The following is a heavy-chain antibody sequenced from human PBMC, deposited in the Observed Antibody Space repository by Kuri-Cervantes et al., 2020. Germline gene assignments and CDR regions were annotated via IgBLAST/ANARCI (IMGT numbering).Heavy chain of an antibody. J-gene: IGHJ4*02. CDR2: ISSDESST. Sequence: GGSLRLSCAASGFSFSDHWMHWVRQAPGKGLVWVSRISSDESSTSYADSVKGRFTISRDNAKNTLCLQMNSLRAEDTAVYYCASHPASLAAAPFDYWGQGTLVTVSS. CDR1: GFSFSDHW. D-gene: IGHD6-13*01. V-gene: IGHV3-74*01. CDR3: ASHPASLAAAPFDY.